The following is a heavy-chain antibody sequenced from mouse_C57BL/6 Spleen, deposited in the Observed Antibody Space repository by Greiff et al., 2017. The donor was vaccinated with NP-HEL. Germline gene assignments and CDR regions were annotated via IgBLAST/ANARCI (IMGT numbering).Heavy chain of an antibody. D-gene: IGHD1-1*01. Sequence: VQLQQSGAELARPGASVKLSCKASGYTFTSYGISWVKQRTGQGLEWIGEIYPRSGNTYYNEKFKGKATLTADKSSSTAYMELSSLTSEDSAVYFCARSDPDYDGRSYWYFDVWGTGTTVTVSS. CDR1: GYTFTSYG. CDR3: ARSDPDYDGRSYWYFDV. CDR2: IYPRSGNT. V-gene: IGHV1-81*01. J-gene: IGHJ1*03.